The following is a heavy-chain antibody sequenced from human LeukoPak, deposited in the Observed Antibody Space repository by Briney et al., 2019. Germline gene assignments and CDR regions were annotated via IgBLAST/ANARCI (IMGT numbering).Heavy chain of an antibody. CDR2: IWYDGSNK. CDR1: GFTFSKYS. D-gene: IGHD3-10*01. CDR3: ARGSNYPKVYFDY. V-gene: IGHV3-33*01. Sequence: GGSLRLSCAASGFTFSKYSMQWVRQAPGKGLEWVAGIWYDGSNKYYADSVKGRFTISRDKSKNTLYLQMNSLRAEDTAVYYCARGSNYPKVYFDYWGQGTLVTVSS. J-gene: IGHJ4*02.